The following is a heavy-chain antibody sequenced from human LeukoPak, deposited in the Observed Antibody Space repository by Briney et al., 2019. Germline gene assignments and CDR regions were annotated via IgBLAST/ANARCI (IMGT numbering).Heavy chain of an antibody. Sequence: SETLSLTCSVSGGSISNYHWSWIRQPPGKGLEWIGSIYHSGSTYYNPSLKSRVTISVDTSKNQFSLKLSSVTAADTAVYYCARAPKVVTLDFDYWGQGTLVTVSS. D-gene: IGHD4-23*01. J-gene: IGHJ4*02. V-gene: IGHV4-38-2*02. CDR1: GGSISNYH. CDR3: ARAPKVVTLDFDY. CDR2: IYHSGST.